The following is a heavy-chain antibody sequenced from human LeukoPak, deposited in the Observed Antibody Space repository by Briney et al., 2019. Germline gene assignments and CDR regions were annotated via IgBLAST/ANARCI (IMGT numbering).Heavy chain of an antibody. CDR1: GGTFSSYA. V-gene: IGHV1-69*05. D-gene: IGHD3-22*01. CDR2: IIPIFGTA. Sequence: GASVKVSRKASGGTFSSYAISWVRQAPGQGLEWMGRIIPIFGTANYAQKFQGRVTITTDESTSTAYMELSSLRSEDTAVYYCARDPYYDSSGYEQFDYWGQGTLVTVSS. CDR3: ARDPYYDSSGYEQFDY. J-gene: IGHJ4*02.